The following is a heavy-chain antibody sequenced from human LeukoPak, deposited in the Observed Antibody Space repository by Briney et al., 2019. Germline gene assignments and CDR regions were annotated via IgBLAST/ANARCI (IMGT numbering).Heavy chain of an antibody. CDR1: GGSISNYY. CDR3: ARASRRSSWAD. CDR2: IYYSGST. V-gene: IGHV4-59*12. J-gene: IGHJ4*02. Sequence: KPSETLSLTCTVSGGSISNYYCSWIRQPPGKGLEWIGYIYYSGSTYYNPSLKSRVTISVDTSKNQFSLKLSSVTAADTAVYYCARASRRSSWADWGQGTLVTVSS. D-gene: IGHD6-13*01.